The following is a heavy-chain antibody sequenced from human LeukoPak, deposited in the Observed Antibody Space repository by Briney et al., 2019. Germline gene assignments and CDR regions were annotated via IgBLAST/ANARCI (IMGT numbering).Heavy chain of an antibody. CDR2: ISWNSGSI. Sequence: GGSLRLSCAASGFTFDDYAMHWVRQAPGKGLEWVSGISWNSGSIGYADSVKGRFTISRDNAKNSLYLQMNSLRAEDTALYYCAKDIDTAAAVTGAFDIWGQGTMVTVSS. D-gene: IGHD6-13*01. CDR3: AKDIDTAAAVTGAFDI. CDR1: GFTFDDYA. J-gene: IGHJ3*02. V-gene: IGHV3-9*01.